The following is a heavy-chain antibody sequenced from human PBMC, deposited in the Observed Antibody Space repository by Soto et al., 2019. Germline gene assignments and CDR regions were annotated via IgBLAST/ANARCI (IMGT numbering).Heavy chain of an antibody. CDR1: VYNFATYW. V-gene: IGHV5-51*01. J-gene: IGHJ4*02. D-gene: IGHD2-8*02. Sequence: GESLTISCKGSVYNFATYWIGWVRQMPGKGLEWMAIIYPGDSTSRYSPSFEGQVTISADNSISTAYLQWSSLRASDTAMYYCARQVATGGHLWGQGTLVTVS. CDR2: IYPGDSTS. CDR3: ARQVATGGHL.